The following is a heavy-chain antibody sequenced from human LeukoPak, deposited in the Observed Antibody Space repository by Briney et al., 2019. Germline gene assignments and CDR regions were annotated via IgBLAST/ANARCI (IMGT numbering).Heavy chain of an antibody. CDR3: VPAPGGGPYYFDY. CDR2: INPKNGGT. Sequence: ASVKVSCKAFGYTFTGYYMHWVRQAPGQEIEWMGRINPKNGGTDFAQKFQGRFSMTRDTSISTAYMELSGLRPDDTAVYFCVPAPGGGPYYFDYWGQGTLVTVSS. J-gene: IGHJ4*02. D-gene: IGHD1-26*01. V-gene: IGHV1-2*06. CDR1: GYTFTGYY.